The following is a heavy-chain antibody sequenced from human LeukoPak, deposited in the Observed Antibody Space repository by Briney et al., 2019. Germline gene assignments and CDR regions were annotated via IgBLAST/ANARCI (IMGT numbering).Heavy chain of an antibody. CDR2: ISSSSSYT. CDR1: GFTFSDYY. Sequence: GGSLRLSCAASGFTFSDYYMSWIRQAPGKGLEWVSYISSSSSYTNYADSVKGRFTISRDNAKNSLYLQMNSLRAEDTAVYYCARGSRGSEFDYWGQGTLVTVSS. J-gene: IGHJ4*02. D-gene: IGHD2-15*01. V-gene: IGHV3-11*05. CDR3: ARGSRGSEFDY.